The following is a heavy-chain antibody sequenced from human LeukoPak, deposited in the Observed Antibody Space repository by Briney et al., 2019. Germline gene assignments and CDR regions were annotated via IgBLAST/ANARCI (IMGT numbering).Heavy chain of an antibody. J-gene: IGHJ5*02. CDR3: ARTFSGYDFWSGYSTENNWFDP. D-gene: IGHD3-3*01. CDR1: GGSISSYY. CDR2: IYYSGST. V-gene: IGHV4-59*08. Sequence: SETLPLTCTVSGGSISSYYWSWVRQPPGKGLEWIGYIYYSGSTNYNPSLKSRVTISVDTSKNQFSLKLSSVTAADTAVYYCARTFSGYDFWSGYSTENNWFDPWGQGTLVTVSS.